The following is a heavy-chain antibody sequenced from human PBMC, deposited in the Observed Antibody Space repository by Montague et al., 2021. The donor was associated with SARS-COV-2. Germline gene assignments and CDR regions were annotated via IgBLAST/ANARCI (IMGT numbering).Heavy chain of an antibody. V-gene: IGHV4-59*01. CDR3: ARAQNICFIANCVNYFDL. D-gene: IGHD2-15*01. CDR1: GGSTSNYY. CDR2: IFYTGST. J-gene: IGHJ4*02. Sequence: SETLSLTCSVSGGSTSNYYWTWIRQSPGEGLQWIGHIFYTGSTKFNPSLKSRVSMSLDTSKNHFSLRLSAVTAADTARYYCARAQNICFIANCVNYFDLWGLGALVTVSS.